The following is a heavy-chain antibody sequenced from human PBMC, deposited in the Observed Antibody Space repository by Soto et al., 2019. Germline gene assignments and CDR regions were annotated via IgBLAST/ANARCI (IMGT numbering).Heavy chain of an antibody. D-gene: IGHD3-22*01. V-gene: IGHV1-2*02. CDR2: INPNSSGT. CDR1: GYSLRGNY. J-gene: IGHJ6*02. Sequence: ASVKVSCKASGYSLRGNYIHWVRQTPGQGLEWMGWINPNSSGTLYAQKFQGRVTMTRDTSLTTVYMQLNRLTSEDSAVYYCASDLIVGGPDNYAMDVWGQGTTVTVSS. CDR3: ASDLIVGGPDNYAMDV.